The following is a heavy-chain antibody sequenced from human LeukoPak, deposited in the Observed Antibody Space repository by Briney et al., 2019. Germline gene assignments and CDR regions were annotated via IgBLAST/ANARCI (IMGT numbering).Heavy chain of an antibody. V-gene: IGHV1-2*02. CDR3: ARGAVPYCGGDCYLNWFDP. Sequence: ASVKVSCKASGHTFTGYYMHWVRQAPGQGLEWMGWINPNSGGTNYAQKFQGRVTMTRDTSISTAYMELSRLRSDDTAVYYCARGAVPYCGGDCYLNWFDPWGQGTLVTVSS. D-gene: IGHD2-21*02. CDR1: GHTFTGYY. J-gene: IGHJ5*02. CDR2: INPNSGGT.